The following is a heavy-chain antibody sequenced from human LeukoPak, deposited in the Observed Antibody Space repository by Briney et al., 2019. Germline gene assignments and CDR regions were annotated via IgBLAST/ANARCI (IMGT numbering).Heavy chain of an antibody. CDR1: GYTFTGYY. D-gene: IGHD3-16*01. CDR2: INPNSGGT. V-gene: IGHV1-2*02. Sequence: GASVKVSCTASGYTFTGYYMHWVRQAPGQGLEWMGWINPNSGGTNYAQKFQGRVTMTRDTSISTAYMELSRLRSDDTAVYYCARPLGDYVWGSYSYWGQGTLVTVSS. CDR3: ARPLGDYVWGSYSY. J-gene: IGHJ4*02.